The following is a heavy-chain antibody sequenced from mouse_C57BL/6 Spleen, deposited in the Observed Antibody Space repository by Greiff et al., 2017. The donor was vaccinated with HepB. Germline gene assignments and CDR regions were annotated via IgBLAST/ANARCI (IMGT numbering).Heavy chain of an antibody. V-gene: IGHV1-47*01. CDR3: ARGGYCGGFDY. D-gene: IGHD1-1*02. Sequence: QVQLQQSGAELVKPGASVKLSCKASGYTFTTYPIEWMKQNHGKSLEWIGNFNPYNDDTKYNEKFKGKDTLTVEKSSSTVYLELSRLTSEDSAVYYCARGGYCGGFDYWGQGTTVTGSS. CDR1: GYTFTTYP. CDR2: FNPYNDDT. J-gene: IGHJ2*01.